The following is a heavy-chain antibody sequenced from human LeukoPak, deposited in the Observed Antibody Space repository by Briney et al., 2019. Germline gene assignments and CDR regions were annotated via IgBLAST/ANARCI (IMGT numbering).Heavy chain of an antibody. D-gene: IGHD2-2*01. CDR2: ISGSGGST. Sequence: GGSLRLSCAASGFTFSSYAMSWVRQAPGKGLEWVSAISGSGGSTHYADSVKGRFTISRDNSKNTLYLQMNSLRAEDTAVYYCATTHCSSTSCQKGDYWGQGTLVTVSS. J-gene: IGHJ4*02. CDR3: ATTHCSSTSCQKGDY. CDR1: GFTFSSYA. V-gene: IGHV3-23*01.